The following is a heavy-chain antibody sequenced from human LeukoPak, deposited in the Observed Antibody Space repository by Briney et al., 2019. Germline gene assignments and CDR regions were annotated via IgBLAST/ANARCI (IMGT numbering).Heavy chain of an antibody. Sequence: GGSLRLSCAASGFIFSIYAMSWVRQVPGKGLEWVSAINDRGGSTYYADSVKGRFTISRDNSKNTLYLQMNSLRAEDTAVYYCAKGSASSRPYYFDYWGQGTLVTVSS. D-gene: IGHD3-10*01. CDR3: AKGSASSRPYYFDY. V-gene: IGHV3-23*01. CDR2: INDRGGST. J-gene: IGHJ4*02. CDR1: GFIFSIYA.